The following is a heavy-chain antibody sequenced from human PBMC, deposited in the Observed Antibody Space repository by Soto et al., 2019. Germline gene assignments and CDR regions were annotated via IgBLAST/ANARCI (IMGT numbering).Heavy chain of an antibody. J-gene: IGHJ3*02. D-gene: IGHD5-12*01. CDR2: IYYSRST. V-gene: IGHV4-31*03. CDR1: GGSVSSGAYY. CDR3: ARARLRAVYSFDI. Sequence: QVQLQESDAGLVEASQTLSLTCTVSGGSVSSGAYYWTWIRQRPGKGLEWIGDIYYSRSTYYSPSPKSRLSISLDTSKNHFPLRRRSVTAAYTAMYYCARARLRAVYSFDIWGQGTMVTVSS.